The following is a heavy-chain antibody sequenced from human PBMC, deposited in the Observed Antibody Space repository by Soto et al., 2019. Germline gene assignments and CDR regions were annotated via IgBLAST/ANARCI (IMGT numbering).Heavy chain of an antibody. CDR1: GGSISSYY. D-gene: IGHD6-13*01. V-gene: IGHV4-59*01. CDR2: IYYSGST. J-gene: IGHJ6*02. CDR3: ARDLGQQLDYYSSGMDV. Sequence: QVQLQESGPGLVKPSETLSLTCTVSGGSISSYYWSWIRQPPGKGLEWIGYIYYSGSTNYNPSLKSRVTISVDTSKNQFSLKLSSVTAADTAVYYCARDLGQQLDYYSSGMDVWGQGTTVTVSS.